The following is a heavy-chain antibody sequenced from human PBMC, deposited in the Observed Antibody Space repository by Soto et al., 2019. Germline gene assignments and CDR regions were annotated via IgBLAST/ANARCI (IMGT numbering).Heavy chain of an antibody. CDR2: IIPIFGTT. CDR3: ARDRTDTGYYTNWLDP. J-gene: IGHJ5*02. CDR1: GGTFGSDA. Sequence: SVKVSCKASGGTFGSDAITWVRQAPGQGLEWVGRIIPIFGTTNYAQNLQGRVTISADKSTLTSYMELHSLTSDDTALYYCARDRTDTGYYTNWLDPWGQGTQVTVSS. V-gene: IGHV1-69*06. D-gene: IGHD3-9*01.